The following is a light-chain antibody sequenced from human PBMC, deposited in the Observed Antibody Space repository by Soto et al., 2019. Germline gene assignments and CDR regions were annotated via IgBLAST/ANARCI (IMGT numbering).Light chain of an antibody. CDR2: GNT. V-gene: IGLV1-40*01. CDR3: QSYDDSRRVHYV. J-gene: IGLJ1*01. Sequence: QSVLTQPPSASGAPGQRVTISCTGSSSNIGSTYDVQWYQQLPGTAPKLLIHGNTDRPSGVPDRFSGSKSGTSASLAITGLQADGEADYYCQSYDDSRRVHYVCVTGTRSPS. CDR1: SSNIGSTYD.